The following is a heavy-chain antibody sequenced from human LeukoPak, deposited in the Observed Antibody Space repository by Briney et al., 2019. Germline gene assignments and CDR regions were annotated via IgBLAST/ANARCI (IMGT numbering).Heavy chain of an antibody. Sequence: SVKVSCKASGGTFSSYAISWVRQAPGQGLEWMGGIIPIFGTADYAQKFQGRVTITADESTSTAYMELSSLRSEDTAVYYCARAKYGSGSHEGYYYYMDVWGKGTTVTISS. V-gene: IGHV1-69*13. D-gene: IGHD3-10*01. CDR2: IIPIFGTA. CDR1: GGTFSSYA. J-gene: IGHJ6*03. CDR3: ARAKYGSGSHEGYYYYMDV.